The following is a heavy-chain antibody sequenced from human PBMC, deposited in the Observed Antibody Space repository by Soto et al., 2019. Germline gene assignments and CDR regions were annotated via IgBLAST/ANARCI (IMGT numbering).Heavy chain of an antibody. CDR1: GFTFSSYA. D-gene: IGHD3-3*01. Sequence: SCAASGFTFSSYAMHWVRQAPGKGLEWVAVISYDGSNKYYADSVKGRFTISRDNSKNTLYLQMNSLRAEDTAVYYCARDSEYXFWSGYSYYYYGMDVWGQGTTVTVSS. CDR2: ISYDGSNK. V-gene: IGHV3-30-3*01. J-gene: IGHJ6*02. CDR3: ARDSEYXFWSGYSYYYYGMDV.